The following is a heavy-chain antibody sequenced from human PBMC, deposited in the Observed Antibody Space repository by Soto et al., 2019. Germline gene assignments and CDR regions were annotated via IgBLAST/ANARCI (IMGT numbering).Heavy chain of an antibody. CDR1: GGSISSGDYY. D-gene: IGHD2-15*01. CDR2: IYYSGST. Sequence: QVQLQESGPGLVKPSQTLSLTCTVSGGSISSGDYYWSWIRQPPGKGLEWIGYIYYSGSTYYNPSLKSRVTISVDPSKNQFSLKLSSVTAADTAVYYCARGRCSGGSCVVPEYWFDPWGQGTLVTVSS. CDR3: ARGRCSGGSCVVPEYWFDP. J-gene: IGHJ5*02. V-gene: IGHV4-30-4*01.